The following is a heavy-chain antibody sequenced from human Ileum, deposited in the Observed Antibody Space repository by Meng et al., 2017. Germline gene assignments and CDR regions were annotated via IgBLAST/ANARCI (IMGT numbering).Heavy chain of an antibody. CDR2: IFHSGTT. D-gene: IGHD3-22*01. Sequence: SETLSLTCAVSGYSISSGYYWGWIRQSPGKGLEWIASIFHSGTTYYNPSLESRVTISADTSKNQFSLKLTSVTAADTAVYYCARTRYYSSSGYYEFGYWGQGNLVTVSS. CDR3: ARTRYYSSSGYYEFGY. V-gene: IGHV4-38-2*01. J-gene: IGHJ4*02. CDR1: GYSISSGYY.